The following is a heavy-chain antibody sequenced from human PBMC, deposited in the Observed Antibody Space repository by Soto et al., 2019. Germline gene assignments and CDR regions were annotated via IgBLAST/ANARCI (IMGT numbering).Heavy chain of an antibody. D-gene: IGHD3-10*01. CDR1: GFTFSTYA. J-gene: IGHJ6*03. Sequence: EVQVLESGGGLVQPGGSLRLSCVASGFTFSTYAMNWVRQAPGKGLEWVSGISGSGSDRYYADSVRGRFTISRDNSNNTLNLQIDSLRAEDTAIYYCTKTPRSYYYYMDVWGKGTTVTVSS. V-gene: IGHV3-23*01. CDR2: ISGSGSDR. CDR3: TKTPRSYYYYMDV.